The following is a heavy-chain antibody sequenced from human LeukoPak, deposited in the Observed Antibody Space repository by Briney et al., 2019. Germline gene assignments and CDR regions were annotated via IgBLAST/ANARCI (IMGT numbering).Heavy chain of an antibody. D-gene: IGHD3-10*01. CDR1: GFTFSSYE. Sequence: QPGGSLRLSCAASGFTFSSYEMNWVRQAPGKGLEWVSYISSSGSTIYYADSVNGRFTISRDNAKNSLYLQMNSLRAEDTAVYYCARGGITMVRGVTEFDYWGQGTLVTVSS. CDR2: ISSSGSTI. J-gene: IGHJ4*02. V-gene: IGHV3-48*03. CDR3: ARGGITMVRGVTEFDY.